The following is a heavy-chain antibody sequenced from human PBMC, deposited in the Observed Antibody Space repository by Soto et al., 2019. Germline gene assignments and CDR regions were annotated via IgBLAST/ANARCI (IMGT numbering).Heavy chain of an antibody. CDR1: GFTSSDAW. D-gene: IGHD5-18*01. CDR3: ATVDKAMGRVSYFSYDDSMDV. V-gene: IGHV3-15*01. J-gene: IGHJ6*02. CDR2: IKSNSDGATT. Sequence: EVQLLESGGGLVQPGGSLRLSCAASGFTSSDAWMSWVRQAPGKGLEWVGRIKSNSDGATTDYAAPVKGGFTISRNDSTNKLYRQMSSLKTEDTAVYYWATVDKAMGRVSYFSYDDSMDVWGQGTTVTVSS.